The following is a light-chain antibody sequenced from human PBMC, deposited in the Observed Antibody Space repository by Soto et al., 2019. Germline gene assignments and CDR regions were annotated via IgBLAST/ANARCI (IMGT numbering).Light chain of an antibody. CDR3: SSYAGSNNFVV. CDR1: ISYVGGYNY. J-gene: IGLJ1*01. Sequence: QSLLTQPPSASRSPGQSVTISFTGTISYVGGYNYVSWYQQHPGKAPKLMIYEVSKRPSGVPDRFSGSKSGNTASLTVSGLQAEDEADYYCSSYAGSNNFVVFGTGTKVTVL. V-gene: IGLV2-8*01. CDR2: EVS.